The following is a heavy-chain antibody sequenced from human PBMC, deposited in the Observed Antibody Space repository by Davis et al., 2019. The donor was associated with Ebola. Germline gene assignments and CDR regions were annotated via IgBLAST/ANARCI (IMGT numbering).Heavy chain of an antibody. CDR3: ARLGGDMVASTPNS. D-gene: IGHD5-12*01. Sequence: GESLKISCAASGFTFSDYSMTWIRQAPGKGLEWVSYIRHDGSSIYYADSVKGRFTVSRENAKNSLYLQMNSLRADDTAVYYCARLGGDMVASTPNSWGQGTLVTVSS. CDR2: IRHDGSSI. V-gene: IGHV3-11*01. CDR1: GFTFSDYS. J-gene: IGHJ5*02.